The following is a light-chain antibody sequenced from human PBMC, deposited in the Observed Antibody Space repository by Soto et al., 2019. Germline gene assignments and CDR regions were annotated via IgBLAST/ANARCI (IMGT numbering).Light chain of an antibody. CDR1: SSNIGSNT. CDR3: AAWDDSLNGLV. Sequence: QSVLTQPPSASGTPGQRVTISCSGSSSNIGSNTVNWYQQLPGTAPKLLIYNNNQRPSGVPDRFSGSKSGTSASLAISALQSDAEADYYCAAWDDSLNGLVFGTGPKLTVL. CDR2: NNN. V-gene: IGLV1-44*01. J-gene: IGLJ1*01.